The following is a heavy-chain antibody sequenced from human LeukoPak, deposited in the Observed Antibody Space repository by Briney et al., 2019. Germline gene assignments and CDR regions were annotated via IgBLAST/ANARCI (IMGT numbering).Heavy chain of an antibody. CDR2: INHSGST. J-gene: IGHJ5*02. D-gene: IGHD2-2*01. CDR3: ALGGVVPAAIWFDP. Sequence: SETLSLTCAVYGGSFSGYYWSWIRQPPGKGLEWIGEINHSGSTNYNPSLKSRVTISVDTSKNQFSLKLSSVTAADTAVYYCALGGVVPAAIWFDPWGQGTLVTVSS. CDR1: GGSFSGYY. V-gene: IGHV4-34*01.